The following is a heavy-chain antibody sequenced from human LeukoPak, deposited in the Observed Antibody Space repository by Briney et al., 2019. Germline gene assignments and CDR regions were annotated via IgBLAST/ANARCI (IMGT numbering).Heavy chain of an antibody. CDR1: GFIFSSYW. CDR3: AKEIRDRGPFDY. Sequence: PGGSLRLSCAASGFIFSSYWMTWVRQAPGKGLEWVANIKQAGRESSYVDSVKGRFTISRDNAKNSLFLQMNSLRAEDTAVYYCAKEIRDRGPFDYWGQGTLVTVSS. V-gene: IGHV3-7*03. J-gene: IGHJ4*02. CDR2: IKQAGRES.